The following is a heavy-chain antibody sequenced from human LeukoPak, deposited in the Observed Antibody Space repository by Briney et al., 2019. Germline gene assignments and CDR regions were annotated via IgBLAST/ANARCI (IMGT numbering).Heavy chain of an antibody. CDR3: ASTLRPRGWFGRPPTAGVWFDP. Sequence: PSETLSLTCAVSGGSIGSYYWSWIRQPPGKGLEWMAYIHYSGSTNSNPSLKSRVTVSVDTSKNQVSLKLTSVTAADTAVYYCASTLRPRGWFGRPPTAGVWFDPWGQGTLVTVSS. D-gene: IGHD3-10*01. J-gene: IGHJ5*02. CDR2: IHYSGST. V-gene: IGHV4-59*12. CDR1: GGSIGSYY.